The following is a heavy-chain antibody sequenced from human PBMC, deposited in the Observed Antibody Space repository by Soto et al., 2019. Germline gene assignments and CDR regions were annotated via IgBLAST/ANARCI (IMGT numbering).Heavy chain of an antibody. V-gene: IGHV4-34*01. J-gene: IGHJ4*02. Sequence: QVQLQQWGAGLLKPSETLSLTCAVYGGSFSGYYWSWIRQPPGKGLEWIGEINHSGSTNYNPALKSRVTTSVDTSKNQFSLKLRSVTAADTSVYYCARTYRPGLRGPNSSSWLDYWGQGTLVTVSS. CDR3: ARTYRPGLRGPNSSSWLDY. CDR2: INHSGST. CDR1: GGSFSGYY. D-gene: IGHD6-13*01.